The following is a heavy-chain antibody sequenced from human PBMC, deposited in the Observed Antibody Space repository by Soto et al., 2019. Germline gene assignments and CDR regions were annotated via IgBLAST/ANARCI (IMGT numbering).Heavy chain of an antibody. J-gene: IGHJ6*02. Sequence: SETLSLTCTVSGGSISSGGYYWSWIRQHPGKGLEWIGYIYHNGNAYPKPSLKSRVTISLDGAKNQFSLKTTSVTAADTGLYYCAARPYYYYGLDVWGQGTTVTVSS. V-gene: IGHV4-31*09. CDR2: IYHNGNA. CDR3: AARPYYYYGLDV. D-gene: IGHD3-10*01. CDR1: GGSISSGGYY.